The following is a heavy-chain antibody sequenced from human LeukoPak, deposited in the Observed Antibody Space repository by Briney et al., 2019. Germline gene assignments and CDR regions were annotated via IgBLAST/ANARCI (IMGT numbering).Heavy chain of an antibody. CDR2: IYYSGST. V-gene: IGHV4-31*03. J-gene: IGHJ4*02. CDR1: GGSISSGGYY. CDR3: ARALAYCGGDCYTTFDY. Sequence: SETLSLTCTVSGGSISSGGYYWSWIRQHPGKGLEWIGYIYYSGSTYYNPSLKSRVTISVGTSKNQFSLKLSSVTAADTAVYYCARALAYCGGDCYTTFDYWGQGTLVTVSS. D-gene: IGHD2-21*02.